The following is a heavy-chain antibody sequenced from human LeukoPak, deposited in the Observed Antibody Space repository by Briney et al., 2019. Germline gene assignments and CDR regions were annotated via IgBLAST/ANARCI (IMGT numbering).Heavy chain of an antibody. CDR3: PKEQYLGPPEY. CDR1: GFTFSSYA. CDR2: ISGSGGST. J-gene: IGHJ4*02. Sequence: GGSLRLSCAASGFTFSSYAMRWVRPAPGKGLEWGSAISGSGGSTYLADSVEGRFTLSRDNFKNPLYLPKKSLEAEEHARKYCPKEQYLGPPEYWGQGTLVTVSS. V-gene: IGHV3-23*01. D-gene: IGHD2-2*01.